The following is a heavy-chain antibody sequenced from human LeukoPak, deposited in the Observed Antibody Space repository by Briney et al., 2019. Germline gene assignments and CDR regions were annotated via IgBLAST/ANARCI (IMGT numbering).Heavy chain of an antibody. D-gene: IGHD5-24*01. J-gene: IGHJ4*02. CDR2: INPSGGST. CDR1: GYTFTSYY. Sequence: GASVKVSCKASGYTFTSYYMHWVRQAPGQGLEWMGIINPSGGSTSYAQKFQDRVTMTTDTSARTAYMEVRSLTSDDTAVYYCARGGGYNDYWGQGTLVTVSS. V-gene: IGHV1-46*01. CDR3: ARGGGYNDY.